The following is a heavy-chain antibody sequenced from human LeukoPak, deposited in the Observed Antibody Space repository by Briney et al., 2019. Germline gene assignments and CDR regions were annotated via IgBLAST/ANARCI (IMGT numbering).Heavy chain of an antibody. Sequence: GASAKVSCKASGYTFTSYYMHWVRQAPGQGLEWMGIINPSGGSTSYAQKFQGRVTMTRDTSTSTVYMELSSLRSEDTAVYYCLYEVTAMGDYWGQGTLVTVSS. CDR2: INPSGGST. D-gene: IGHD2-21*02. J-gene: IGHJ4*02. CDR3: LYEVTAMGDY. CDR1: GYTFTSYY. V-gene: IGHV1-46*01.